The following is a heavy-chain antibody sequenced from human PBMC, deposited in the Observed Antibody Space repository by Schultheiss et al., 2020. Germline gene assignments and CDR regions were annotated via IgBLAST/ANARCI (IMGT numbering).Heavy chain of an antibody. Sequence: WGSVRLSCAASGFTFSGSAMHWVRQASGKGLEWVGRIRSKANSYATAYAASVKGRFTISRDDSKNTAYLQMNSLKTEDTAVYYCTTDPLYYDFWSGYYSTPQLDYWGKGTLVTVAS. CDR2: IRSKANSYAT. CDR3: TTDPLYYDFWSGYYSTPQLDY. CDR1: GFTFSGSA. D-gene: IGHD3-3*01. V-gene: IGHV3-73*01. J-gene: IGHJ4*02.